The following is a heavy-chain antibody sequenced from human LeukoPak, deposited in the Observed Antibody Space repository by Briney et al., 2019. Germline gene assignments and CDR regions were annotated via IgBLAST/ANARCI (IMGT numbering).Heavy chain of an antibody. V-gene: IGHV4-59*01. CDR3: ARASRHFDY. J-gene: IGHJ4*02. CDR2: IYYSGST. Sequence: PSETLSLTCTVSGGSISSCYRSWIRQPPGKGLEWIGYIYYSGSTNYNPSLKSRVTISVDTSKNQFSLKLSSVTAADTAVYYCARASRHFDYWGQGTLVTVSS. CDR1: GGSISSCY.